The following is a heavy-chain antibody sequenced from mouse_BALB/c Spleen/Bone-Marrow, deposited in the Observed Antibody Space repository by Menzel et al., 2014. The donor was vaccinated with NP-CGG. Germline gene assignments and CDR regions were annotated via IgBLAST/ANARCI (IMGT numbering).Heavy chain of an antibody. D-gene: IGHD1-1*01. CDR3: AREATVVAKDYFDY. CDR1: GFTFSSFG. V-gene: IGHV5-17*02. CDR2: ISSGSSTI. J-gene: IGHJ2*01. Sequence: EVQLVESGGGLVQPGGSRKLSCAASGFTFSSFGMHWVRQAPEKGLEWVAYISSGSSTIYYAYTVKGRFTISRDNPKNTLFLQMTSLRSEDTAMYYCAREATVVAKDYFDYWGQGTTLTVSS.